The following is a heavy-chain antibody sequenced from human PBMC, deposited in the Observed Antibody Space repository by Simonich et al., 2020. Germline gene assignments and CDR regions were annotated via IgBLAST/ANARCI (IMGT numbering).Heavy chain of an antibody. D-gene: IGHD3-16*01. V-gene: IGHV4-34*01. J-gene: IGHJ3*02. CDR3: ARPLGIVWAFDI. CDR2: INHSVST. CDR1: GGSFSCYY. Sequence: QVQLQQWGAGLLKPSETLSLTCAVYGGSFSCYYWCWIRQPPGKGLEWVGEINHSVSTNYNPSLKSRVTISVDTSKNQFSLKLSSVTAADTAVYYCARPLGIVWAFDIWGQGTMVTVSS.